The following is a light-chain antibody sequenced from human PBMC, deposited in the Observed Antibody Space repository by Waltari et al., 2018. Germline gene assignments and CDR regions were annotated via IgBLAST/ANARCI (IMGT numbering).Light chain of an antibody. CDR3: SSYAGNNHLI. J-gene: IGLJ2*01. CDR2: EVN. Sequence: QSALTQPPSASGSPGQSLTISCTGTSGDIGTFKYVSWYQQHPGKAPKAIIYEVNKRPSGVPGRFSASKSDNTASLTVSGLQSDDEAIYYCSSYAGNNHLIFGGGTRVTVL. CDR1: SGDIGTFKY. V-gene: IGLV2-8*01.